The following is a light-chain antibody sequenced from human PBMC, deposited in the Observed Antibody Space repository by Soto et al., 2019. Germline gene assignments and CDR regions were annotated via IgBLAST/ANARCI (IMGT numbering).Light chain of an antibody. Sequence: EIVMTQSPATLSVSPGERATLSCRASQSVSSNLAWYQQKPGQAPRLLIYGASTRATGIPARFSGSGSGTEFTLTINSLQSEGFAVYYCQQYNNWPQTFGQGTKVEIK. CDR1: QSVSSN. CDR2: GAS. V-gene: IGKV3-15*01. CDR3: QQYNNWPQT. J-gene: IGKJ1*01.